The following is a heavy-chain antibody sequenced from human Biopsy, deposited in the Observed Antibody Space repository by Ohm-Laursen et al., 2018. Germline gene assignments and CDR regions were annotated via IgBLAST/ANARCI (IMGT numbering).Heavy chain of an antibody. D-gene: IGHD2-8*02. CDR1: EFTFSTYS. J-gene: IGHJ4*02. Sequence: SLRLSCTASEFTFSTYSMNWVRQAPGKGLEWVSSINSGSTHIYYAASVRGRFAISRDNAENSLYLQMNSLRAEDTAVYYCTGDSGGLGDYWGQGTLVTVSS. V-gene: IGHV3-21*01. CDR2: INSGSTHI. CDR3: TGDSGGLGDY.